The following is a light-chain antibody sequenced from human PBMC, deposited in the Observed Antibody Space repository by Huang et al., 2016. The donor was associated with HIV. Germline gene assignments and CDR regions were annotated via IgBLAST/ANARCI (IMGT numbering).Light chain of an antibody. V-gene: IGKV1-39*01. J-gene: IGKJ2*01. Sequence: DIQMTQSPSSLSASVGDIVTITCRASQSISTYLNWYQQKPGKAPKLLIYAASSLQSGVPSRCSGSGSGTDFTLTISSLQPEDFETYYCQQTYSTPPTFGQGTKLEIK. CDR3: QQTYSTPPT. CDR1: QSISTY. CDR2: AAS.